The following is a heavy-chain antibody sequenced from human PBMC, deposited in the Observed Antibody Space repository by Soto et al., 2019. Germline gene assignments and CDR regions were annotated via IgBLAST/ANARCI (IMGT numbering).Heavy chain of an antibody. CDR1: RYTFIGYY. D-gene: IGHD1-20*01. V-gene: IGHV1-2*04. Sequence: QVQLEQSRAEVKKPGASVKVSCKASRYTFIGYYIHWVRQAPGQGLEWMGWIDPNSGGTQYAQKFQGWVTMTRDTSISTAYMELSRLTSDDTAVYYCAREAFNNYNWFDPWGQGTLVTVSS. J-gene: IGHJ5*02. CDR3: AREAFNNYNWFDP. CDR2: IDPNSGGT.